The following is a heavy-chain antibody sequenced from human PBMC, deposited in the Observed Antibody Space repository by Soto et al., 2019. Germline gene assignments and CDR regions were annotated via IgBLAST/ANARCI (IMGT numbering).Heavy chain of an antibody. Sequence: SETVSLTCAVYGGSFSGYYWTWIRQPPGKGLEWIGEITHSGSTNYNPSLKSRVTISVDTSKNQFSLNLNSVTAADTTVYYCARSSVRGWCYWGQGTLVTVSS. CDR2: ITHSGST. V-gene: IGHV4-34*01. J-gene: IGHJ4*02. CDR3: ARSSVRGWCY. D-gene: IGHD3-10*02. CDR1: GGSFSGYY.